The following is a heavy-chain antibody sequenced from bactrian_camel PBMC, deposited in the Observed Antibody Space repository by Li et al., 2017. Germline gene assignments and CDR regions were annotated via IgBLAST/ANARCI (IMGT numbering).Heavy chain of an antibody. CDR1: AMSYKSKC. CDR3: AADARCTWFSNWNY. CDR2: IHVANPRT. Sequence: HVQLVESGGGSVQPGGSLRLSCAVSAMSYKSKCVAWFRQVPGKEREGVAYIHVANPRTYYTDLAKGRFTISQDLARNMVYLQMNSLKPEDTAMYYCAADARCTWFSNWNYWGQGTQVTVS. J-gene: IGHJ4*01. V-gene: IGHV3S1*01. D-gene: IGHD1*01.